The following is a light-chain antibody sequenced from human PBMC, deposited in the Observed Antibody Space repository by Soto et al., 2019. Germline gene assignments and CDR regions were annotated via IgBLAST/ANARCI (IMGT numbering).Light chain of an antibody. CDR3: QQYGSSRSIT. CDR1: KSVISSY. J-gene: IGKJ5*01. V-gene: IGKV3-20*01. Sequence: EIVLTQSPGTLSLSPGERATLSCRASKSVISSYLAWYQPKPGQAPRLLIYVASSRATGIPDRFSGSGSGTDFTLTISRLEPEDFAVYYCQQYGSSRSITFGQGTRLEIK. CDR2: VAS.